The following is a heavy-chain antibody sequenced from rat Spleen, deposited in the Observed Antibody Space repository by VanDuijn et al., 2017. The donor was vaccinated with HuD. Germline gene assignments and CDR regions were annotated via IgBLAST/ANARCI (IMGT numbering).Heavy chain of an antibody. D-gene: IGHD4-3*01. J-gene: IGHJ3*01. Sequence: EVQLQESGPGLVKPSQSLSLTCSVTGFSITSNYWAWIRKFPGNKMEWIGHISYRDITSYNPSLKSRISITRDTSKNQFFLQLKSVTTEDTATYYCARYIGNNSGFAYWGQGTLVTVSS. V-gene: IGHV3-1*01. CDR2: ISYRDIT. CDR1: GFSITSNY. CDR3: ARYIGNNSGFAY.